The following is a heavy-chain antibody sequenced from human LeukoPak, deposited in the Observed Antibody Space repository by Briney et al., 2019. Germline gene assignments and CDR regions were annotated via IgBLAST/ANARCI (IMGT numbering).Heavy chain of an antibody. CDR1: GFTFSSYS. D-gene: IGHD3-22*01. V-gene: IGHV3-21*01. J-gene: IGHJ4*02. CDR2: ISSSSSYI. Sequence: GGSLRLSCAASGFTFSSYSMNWVRQAPGKGLEWVSSISSSSSYIYYADSVKGRFTISRDNSKNTLYLQMNSLRAEDTAVYYCARDARTVGITMIVVGFDYWGQGTLVTVSS. CDR3: ARDARTVGITMIVVGFDY.